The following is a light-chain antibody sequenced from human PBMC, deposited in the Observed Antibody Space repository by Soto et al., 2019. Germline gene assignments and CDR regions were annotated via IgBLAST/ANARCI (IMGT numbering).Light chain of an antibody. CDR2: GAS. CDR1: QSVSSN. V-gene: IGKV3-15*01. J-gene: IGKJ1*01. CDR3: QQYNDWPT. Sequence: EIVMTHSPATVSVSLGERATLSCRASQSVSSNLAWYQLKPGQAPRLLIYGASTRATGIPARFSGSGSGTEFTLTISSLQSEDFAVYCCQQYNDWPTFGQGTKVDI.